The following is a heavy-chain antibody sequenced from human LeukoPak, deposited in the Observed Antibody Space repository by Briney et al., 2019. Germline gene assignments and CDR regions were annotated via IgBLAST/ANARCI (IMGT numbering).Heavy chain of an antibody. CDR3: ARDIVVVPAASGGDAFDI. V-gene: IGHV1-2*02. D-gene: IGHD2-2*01. Sequence: ASVKVSCKASGYTFTGYYMHWVRQAPGQGLEWMGWINPNSGGTNYAQKFQGRVTMTRDTSISTAYMELSRLRSDDTAVYYCARDIVVVPAASGGDAFDIWGQGTMVTVPS. J-gene: IGHJ3*02. CDR1: GYTFTGYY. CDR2: INPNSGGT.